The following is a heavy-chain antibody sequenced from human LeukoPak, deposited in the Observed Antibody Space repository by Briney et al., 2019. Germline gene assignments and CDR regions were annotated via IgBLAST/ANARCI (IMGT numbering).Heavy chain of an antibody. J-gene: IGHJ6*03. D-gene: IGHD5-12*01. CDR3: ARAYSGYDFRDSLGYYYYMDV. V-gene: IGHV3-7*01. Sequence: GGSLRLSCAASGFTFSSYWMSWVRQAPGKGLEWVANIKKDGSEKYYVDSVKGRFTISRDNAKTSLYLQMNSLRAEDTAVYYCARAYSGYDFRDSLGYYYYMDVWGKGTTVTISS. CDR2: IKKDGSEK. CDR1: GFTFSSYW.